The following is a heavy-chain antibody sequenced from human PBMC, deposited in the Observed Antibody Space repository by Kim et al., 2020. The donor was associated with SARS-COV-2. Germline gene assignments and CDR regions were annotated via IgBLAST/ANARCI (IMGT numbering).Heavy chain of an antibody. Sequence: LKSRVTIYVDTSKNQFSLKLSSVTAADTAVYYCARGRRWLQLLNTGGMDVWGQGTTVTVSS. D-gene: IGHD5-12*01. J-gene: IGHJ6*02. V-gene: IGHV4-34*01. CDR3: ARGRRWLQLLNTGGMDV.